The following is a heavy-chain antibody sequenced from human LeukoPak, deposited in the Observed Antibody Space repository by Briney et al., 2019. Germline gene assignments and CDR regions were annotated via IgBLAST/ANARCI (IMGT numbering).Heavy chain of an antibody. D-gene: IGHD1-1*01. Sequence: GGSLRLSCAASGFTFSSYWMSWVRQAPGKGLEWEANIKQDGSQRYYVDSVKGRFTISRDNAKNSLYLQMNSLRAEDTAVYYCARVLTWNDVSVDAFDIWGQGTMVTVSS. CDR1: GFTFSSYW. CDR2: IKQDGSQR. J-gene: IGHJ3*02. V-gene: IGHV3-7*01. CDR3: ARVLTWNDVSVDAFDI.